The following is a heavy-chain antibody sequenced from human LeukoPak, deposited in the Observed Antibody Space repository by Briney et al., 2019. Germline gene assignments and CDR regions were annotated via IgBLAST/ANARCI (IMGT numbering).Heavy chain of an antibody. J-gene: IGHJ4*02. V-gene: IGHV3-48*01. Sequence: GGSLRLSCAASGFTFSTYSPNWVRQAPGKGLEWVSYISSTSNTIYYADSVKGRFTISRDNAKNSLYLQMNSLRAEDTAVYYCARGLDFWSGSYDYWGQGTLVTVSS. CDR3: ARGLDFWSGSYDY. CDR1: GFTFSTYS. D-gene: IGHD3-3*01. CDR2: ISSTSNTI.